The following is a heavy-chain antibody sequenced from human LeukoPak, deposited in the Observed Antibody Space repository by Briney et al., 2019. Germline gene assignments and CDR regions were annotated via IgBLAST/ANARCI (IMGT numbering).Heavy chain of an antibody. V-gene: IGHV3-23*01. CDR3: AKRYSSSSGFDY. J-gene: IGHJ4*02. D-gene: IGHD6-6*01. CDR2: ISGSGGST. Sequence: PGGPLSLFCSASGFTFSSYAISCVPQPPGKGLEWFLAISGSGGSTYYADSVKGRLTISRDNYKNTLYLQMNSLRAEDTAVYYCAKRYSSSSGFDYWGQGTLVTVSS. CDR1: GFTFSSYA.